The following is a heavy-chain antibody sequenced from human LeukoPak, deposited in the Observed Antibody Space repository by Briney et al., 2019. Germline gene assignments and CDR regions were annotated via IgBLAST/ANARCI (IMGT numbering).Heavy chain of an antibody. D-gene: IGHD3-9*01. CDR1: GGTFSSYA. CDR3: ARAIRYFDWLLSYYFDY. CDR2: IYSGGST. V-gene: IGHV3-66*01. J-gene: IGHJ4*02. Sequence: ASVKVSCKASGGTFSSYAISWVRQAPGKGLEWVSVIYSGGSTYYADSVKGRFTISRDNSKNTLYLQMNSLRAEDTAVYYCARAIRYFDWLLSYYFDYWGQGTLVTVSS.